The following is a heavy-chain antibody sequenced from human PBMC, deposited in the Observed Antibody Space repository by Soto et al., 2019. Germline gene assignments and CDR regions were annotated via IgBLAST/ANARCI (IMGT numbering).Heavy chain of an antibody. CDR3: ARELDGIDV. V-gene: IGHV3-11*05. J-gene: IGHJ6*02. CDR2: ISISGDYT. Sequence: QVQLLESGGGLVKPGGSLRLSCAASVLAFNHYYMSWIRQAPGKGLEWVSYISISGDYTKYADSVLGRFTISRDNANSSLYLQINSLRAEDTAVYYCARELDGIDVWGQGTTVTVSS. CDR1: VLAFNHYY.